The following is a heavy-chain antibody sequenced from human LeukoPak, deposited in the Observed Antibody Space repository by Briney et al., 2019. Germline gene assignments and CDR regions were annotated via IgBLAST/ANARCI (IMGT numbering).Heavy chain of an antibody. Sequence: PGGSLRLSCAASGFTFSSYGMHWVRQAPGKGLEWVAVIWYDGSNKYYADSVKGRLTISRDNSKNTLYLQMNSLRAEDTAVYYCARDPGAVAPLYGMDVWGQGTTVTVSS. J-gene: IGHJ6*02. D-gene: IGHD6-19*01. CDR3: ARDPGAVAPLYGMDV. CDR1: GFTFSSYG. CDR2: IWYDGSNK. V-gene: IGHV3-33*01.